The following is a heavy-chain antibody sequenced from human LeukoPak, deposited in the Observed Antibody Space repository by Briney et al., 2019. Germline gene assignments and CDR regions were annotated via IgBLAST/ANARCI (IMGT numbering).Heavy chain of an antibody. D-gene: IGHD3-10*01. CDR3: ARGRGEGRGISMVRGVRAPSYNWFDP. J-gene: IGHJ5*02. CDR2: IYYTGST. V-gene: IGHV4-39*07. CDR1: GGSISSSSYY. Sequence: SETLSLTCTVSGGSISSSSYYWGWIRQPPGKGLEWIGSIYYTGSTYCNPSLKSRVTISVNTSKNQFSLKLSSVTAADTAVYYCARGRGEGRGISMVRGVRAPSYNWFDPWGHGTLVTVSS.